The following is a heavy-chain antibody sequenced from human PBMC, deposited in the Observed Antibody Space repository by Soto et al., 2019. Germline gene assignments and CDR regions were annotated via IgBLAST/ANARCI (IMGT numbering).Heavy chain of an antibody. CDR2: IVVGSGNT. D-gene: IGHD4-17*01. Sequence: SVKVSCKASGFTFTSSAVQWVRQARGQRLEWIGWIVVGSGNTNYAQKFQERVTITRDMSTSTAYKELSSLRSEDTAVYYCAAGATVTPYSSYYYYGMDVWGQGTTVTVSS. J-gene: IGHJ6*02. V-gene: IGHV1-58*01. CDR3: AAGATVTPYSSYYYYGMDV. CDR1: GFTFTSSA.